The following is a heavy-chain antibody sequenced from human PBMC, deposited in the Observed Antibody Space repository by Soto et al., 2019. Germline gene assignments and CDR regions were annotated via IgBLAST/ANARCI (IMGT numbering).Heavy chain of an antibody. Sequence: SETLSLTCTVSGGSISSSSYYWGWIRQPPGKGLERIGSIYYSGSTYYNPSLKSRVTISVDTSKNQFSLKLSSVTAADTAVYYCASPTYYYDSSGYYPFDYWGQGTLVTVSS. J-gene: IGHJ4*02. D-gene: IGHD3-22*01. V-gene: IGHV4-39*01. CDR2: IYYSGST. CDR3: ASPTYYYDSSGYYPFDY. CDR1: GGSISSSSYY.